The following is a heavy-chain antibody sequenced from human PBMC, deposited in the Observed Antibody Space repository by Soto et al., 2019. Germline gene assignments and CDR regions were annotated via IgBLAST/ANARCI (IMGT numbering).Heavy chain of an antibody. CDR2: IYGGGNGP. Sequence: EVQVLESGGGLVQPGGSLRLSCAATGFTFSAFAMSWVRQAPGKGPEWVSRIYGGGNGPHYADSVKGRVTISRDNSKNTLYLQMNSLRAEDTAVYYCAKMEGMDPWACSFDYWGQGTLVTVSS. D-gene: IGHD2-2*03. CDR1: GFTFSAFA. J-gene: IGHJ4*02. V-gene: IGHV3-23*01. CDR3: AKMEGMDPWACSFDY.